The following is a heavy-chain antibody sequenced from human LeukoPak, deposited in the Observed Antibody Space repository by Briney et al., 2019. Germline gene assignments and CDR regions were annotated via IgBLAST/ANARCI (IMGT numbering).Heavy chain of an antibody. Sequence: GASLRLSCAASGFTFSSYAMSWVRRAPGKGLEWVSAISGSGGNTYYADSVKGRFTISRDNSKNTLYLQMNSLRAEDTAIYYCAKKRGMQLWRYYFDYWGQGTLVTVSS. CDR2: ISGSGGNT. J-gene: IGHJ4*02. CDR1: GFTFSSYA. V-gene: IGHV3-23*01. D-gene: IGHD5-18*01. CDR3: AKKRGMQLWRYYFDY.